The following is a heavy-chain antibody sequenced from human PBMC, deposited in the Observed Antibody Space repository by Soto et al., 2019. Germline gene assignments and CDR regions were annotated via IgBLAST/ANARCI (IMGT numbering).Heavy chain of an antibody. CDR1: GFTFSSYG. J-gene: IGHJ4*02. D-gene: IGHD4-17*01. CDR2: IWYDGSNK. CDR3: ARAPGYYGDFFDY. V-gene: IGHV3-33*01. Sequence: GGSLRLSCAASGFTFSSYGMHWVRQAPGKGLEWVAVIWYDGSNKYYADSVKGRFTISRDNAKNSLYLQMNSLRAEDTAFYYCARAPGYYGDFFDYWGQGTLVTVSS.